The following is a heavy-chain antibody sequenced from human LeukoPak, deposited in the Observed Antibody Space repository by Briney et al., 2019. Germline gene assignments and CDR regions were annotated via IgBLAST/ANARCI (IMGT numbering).Heavy chain of an antibody. CDR2: ISSGSTYI. CDR1: GFTFSSYS. J-gene: IGHJ6*03. D-gene: IGHD3-22*01. CDR3: AKQLSPRNFYDSSGYYTYVDYYYYYYMDV. Sequence: GGSLRLSCAASGFTFSSYSMNWVRQAPGKGLEWVSYISSGSTYIYYADSVKGRFTISRDNPKNTLYLLMNSLRAEDTAVYYCAKQLSPRNFYDSSGYYTYVDYYYYYYMDVWGTGTTVTISS. V-gene: IGHV3-21*01.